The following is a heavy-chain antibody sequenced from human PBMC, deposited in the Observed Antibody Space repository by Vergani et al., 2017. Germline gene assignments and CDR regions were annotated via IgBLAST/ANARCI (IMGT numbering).Heavy chain of an antibody. CDR2: IIPIFGTA. Sequence: QVQLVQSGAEVKKPGSSVKVSCKASGGTFSSYAISWVRQAPGQGLEWMGRIIPIFGTANYAQKFQGRVTITADESTSTAYMELSSLRSEDTAVYYCARVYYDSSGYYYPPPFDYWGQGTLVTVSS. CDR1: GGTFSSYA. D-gene: IGHD3-22*01. J-gene: IGHJ4*02. CDR3: ARVYYDSSGYYYPPPFDY. V-gene: IGHV1-69*18.